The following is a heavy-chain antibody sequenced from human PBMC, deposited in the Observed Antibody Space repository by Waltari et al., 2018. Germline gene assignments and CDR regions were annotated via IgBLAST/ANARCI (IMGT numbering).Heavy chain of an antibody. J-gene: IGHJ4*02. CDR1: GCSISSSSYY. CDR3: ARHSIAARLFDY. V-gene: IGHV4-39*01. Sequence: QLQLQESGPGLVKPSETLSLTCTVSGCSISSSSYYWGWIRQPPGKGLEWIGSIYYSGSTYYNPSLKSRVTISVDTSKNQFSLKLSSVTAADTAVYYCARHSIAARLFDYWGQGTLVTVSS. CDR2: IYYSGST. D-gene: IGHD6-6*01.